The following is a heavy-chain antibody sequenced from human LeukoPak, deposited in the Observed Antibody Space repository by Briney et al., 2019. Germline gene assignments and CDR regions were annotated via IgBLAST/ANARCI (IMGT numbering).Heavy chain of an antibody. V-gene: IGHV4-61*05. D-gene: IGHD3-10*01. J-gene: IGHJ6*03. CDR3: ARGGLGSGSYYDYYYYYYMDV. CDR1: GGSMSNSSYY. Sequence: SETLSLTCTVSGGSMSNSSYYWGWIRQPPGKGLEWIGYIYYSGSTNYNPSLKSRVTISVDTSKNQFSLKLSSVTAADTAVYYCARGGLGSGSYYDYYYYYYMDVWGKGTTVTVSS. CDR2: IYYSGST.